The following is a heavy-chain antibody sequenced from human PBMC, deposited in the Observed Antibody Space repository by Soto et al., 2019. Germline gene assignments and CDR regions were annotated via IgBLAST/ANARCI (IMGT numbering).Heavy chain of an antibody. D-gene: IGHD3-3*01. CDR2: ISGSGGST. V-gene: IGHV3-23*01. J-gene: IGHJ6*02. CDR1: GFTFSSYA. CDR3: ARGGYYDFWSGPKSPYYYGMDV. Sequence: SCAASGFTFSSYAMSWVRQAPGKGLEWVSAISGSGGSTYYADSVKGRFTISRDNSKNTLYLQMNSLRAEDTAVYYCARGGYYDFWSGPKSPYYYGMDVWGQGTTVTV.